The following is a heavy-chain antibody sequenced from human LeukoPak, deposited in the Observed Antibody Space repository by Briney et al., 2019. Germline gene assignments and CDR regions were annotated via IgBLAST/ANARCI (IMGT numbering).Heavy chain of an antibody. CDR2: ISPDGRNI. Sequence: GGSLRLSCAASGFTLSDYWMNWVRQVPGKGPVWVSHISPDGRNIAYADSVKGRFTISRDSAKNTLYLQMKSLRVGDTAVYYCVRDGGGTTPYDCWGQGTLVTVSS. CDR3: VRDGGGTTPYDC. J-gene: IGHJ4*02. V-gene: IGHV3-74*01. CDR1: GFTLSDYW. D-gene: IGHD1-7*01.